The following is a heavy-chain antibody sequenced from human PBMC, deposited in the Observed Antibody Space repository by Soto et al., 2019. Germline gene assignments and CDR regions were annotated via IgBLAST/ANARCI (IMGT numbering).Heavy chain of an antibody. V-gene: IGHV6-1*01. Sequence: PSQTLSLTCAISGDSVSSNSAAWNWIRQSPSRGLEWLGRTYYRSQWYNDYAVSVRSRITIDPDTSRNQFSLHMSSVTPEDTAMYYCSRDVITNTYGGAGMDVWGQGTTVTVSS. D-gene: IGHD4-17*01. CDR2: TYYRSQWYN. CDR3: SRDVITNTYGGAGMDV. J-gene: IGHJ6*02. CDR1: GDSVSSNSAA.